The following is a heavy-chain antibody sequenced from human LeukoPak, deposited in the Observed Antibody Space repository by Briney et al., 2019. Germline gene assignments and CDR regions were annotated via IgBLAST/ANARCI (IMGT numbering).Heavy chain of an antibody. J-gene: IGHJ4*02. CDR2: INHSGST. V-gene: IGHV4-34*01. CDR3: ARDPMVFQMHYFDY. Sequence: PSETLSLTCAVYGGSFSGYYWSWIRQPPGKGLEWIGEINHSGSTNYNPSLKSRVTISVDTSKNQFSLKLSSVTAADTAVYYCARDPMVFQMHYFDYWGQGTLVTVSS. CDR1: GGSFSGYY. D-gene: IGHD2-8*01.